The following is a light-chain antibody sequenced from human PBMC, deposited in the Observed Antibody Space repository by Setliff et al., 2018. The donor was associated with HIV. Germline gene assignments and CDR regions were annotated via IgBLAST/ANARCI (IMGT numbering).Light chain of an antibody. V-gene: IGLV2-14*01. CDR2: EVS. CDR1: SSDVGTYNY. CDR3: SSYTSNNLYV. J-gene: IGLJ1*01. Sequence: QSALTQPASVSGSPGQSITISCTGTSSDVGTYNYVSWYQQHQGKAHKLMIYEVSNRPSGVPNRFSGSKSGNTASLTISGLQAEDEADYYCSSYTSNNLYVFGTGTKVTVL.